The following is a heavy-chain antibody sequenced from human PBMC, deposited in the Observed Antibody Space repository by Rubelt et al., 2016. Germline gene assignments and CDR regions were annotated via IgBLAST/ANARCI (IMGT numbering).Heavy chain of an antibody. Sequence: EVQLVQSGAEVKKPGESLRISCKGSGYSFTSYWISWVRQMPGKGLEWMGRIDPSDSYTNYSPSFQGPVPSSADKSISTAYLQWSSLKASATAMYYCARIPGSGSSEINWFDPWGQGTLVTVSS. CDR3: ARIPGSGSSEINWFDP. J-gene: IGHJ5*02. D-gene: IGHD3-10*01. V-gene: IGHV5-10-1*03. CDR1: GYSFTSYW. CDR2: IDPSDSYT.